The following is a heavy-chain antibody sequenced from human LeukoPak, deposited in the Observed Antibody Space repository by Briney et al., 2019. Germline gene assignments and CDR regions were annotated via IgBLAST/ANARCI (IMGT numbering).Heavy chain of an antibody. CDR1: GFTFSSYG. J-gene: IGHJ4*02. D-gene: IGHD3-3*01. CDR2: ISYDGSNK. CDR3: AKRAGSTTYYDFWSGYYPAWPLDY. Sequence: GGSLRLSCAASGFTFSSYGMHWVRQAPGKGLEGVAVISYDGSNKYYADSVKSRFTISRDDSKNTLYLQMNSLRAEDTAVYYCAKRAGSTTYYDFWSGYYPAWPLDYWGQGTLVTVSS. V-gene: IGHV3-30*18.